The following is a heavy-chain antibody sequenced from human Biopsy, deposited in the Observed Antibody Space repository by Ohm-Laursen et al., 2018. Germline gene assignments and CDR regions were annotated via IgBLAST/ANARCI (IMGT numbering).Heavy chain of an antibody. CDR2: ISYDGSGE. D-gene: IGHD2-8*01. Sequence: SLRLSCTAPGFTFTSYAMHWVRQAPGKGLEWVAVISYDGSGEYYADSLQGRFIISRDNPKNTLYLQMNSLRGEDTAVYYCAKCMTGGSNYYFHHCGQGTLVTVSS. CDR1: GFTFTSYA. V-gene: IGHV3-30*18. CDR3: AKCMTGGSNYYFHH. J-gene: IGHJ4*02.